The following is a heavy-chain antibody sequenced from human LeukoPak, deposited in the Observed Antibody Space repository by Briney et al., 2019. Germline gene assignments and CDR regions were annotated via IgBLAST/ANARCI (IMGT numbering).Heavy chain of an antibody. Sequence: GGSLRLSCAASGFTFSSYEMNWVRQAPGKGLEWVSGINWNGGSTGYADSVKGRFTISRDNAKNSLYLQMNSLRAEDTALYYCASGYCSGGSCYGPADYWGQGTLVTVSS. CDR3: ASGYCSGGSCYGPADY. CDR2: INWNGGST. CDR1: GFTFSSYE. V-gene: IGHV3-20*04. J-gene: IGHJ4*02. D-gene: IGHD2-15*01.